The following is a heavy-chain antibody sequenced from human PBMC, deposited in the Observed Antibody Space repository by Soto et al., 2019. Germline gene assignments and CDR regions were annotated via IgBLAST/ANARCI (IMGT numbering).Heavy chain of an antibody. CDR3: ARDRGGDVGQFLFPDGFDL. CDR1: GFSFSSYE. V-gene: IGHV3-48*03. J-gene: IGHJ3*01. D-gene: IGHD3-10*01. CDR2: IGGSGGTK. Sequence: PGGSLRLSCAASGFSFSSYEMNWVRQAPGKGLEWISYIGGSGGTKYSADSVKGRFIISRDNAQNSLYLQMNSLRVEDTAVYYCARDRGGDVGQFLFPDGFDLWGQGXMVTVSS.